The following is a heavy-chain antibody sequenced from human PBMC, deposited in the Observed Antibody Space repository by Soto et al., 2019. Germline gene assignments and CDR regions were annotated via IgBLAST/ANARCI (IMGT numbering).Heavy chain of an antibody. CDR2: ISSSGSYI. CDR1: GSICSNND. J-gene: IGHJ4*02. CDR3: ARAASSGWYEAYYFDY. Sequence: PGGSLRLSCAASGSICSNNDMNWVRQAPGKGLEWVSSISSSGSYIFYADSVKGRFTVSRDNAKNSLYLQMNSLRAEDTAVYYCARAASSGWYEAYYFDYWGQGTQVTVSS. D-gene: IGHD6-19*01. V-gene: IGHV3-21*01.